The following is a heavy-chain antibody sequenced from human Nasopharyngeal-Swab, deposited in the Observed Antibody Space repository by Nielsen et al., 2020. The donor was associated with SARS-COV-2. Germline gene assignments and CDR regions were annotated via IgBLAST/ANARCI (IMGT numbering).Heavy chain of an antibody. CDR2: IYYSGDT. D-gene: IGHD3-9*01. CDR3: ARNLYDIVTDQYEGYDT. CDR1: GVFISGGGAY. V-gene: IGHV4-30-4*08. Sequence: SETLSLTCAVSGVFISGGGAYWSWLRQPPGKGLEWIGYIYYSGDTDYNPALQSRVSISADTSRNQFSLKLTSVTAADTAVYYCARNLYDIVTDQYEGYDTWGPGILVTVSS. J-gene: IGHJ5*02.